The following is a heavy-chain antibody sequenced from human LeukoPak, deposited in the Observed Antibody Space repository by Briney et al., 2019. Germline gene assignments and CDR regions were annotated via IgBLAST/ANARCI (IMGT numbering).Heavy chain of an antibody. V-gene: IGHV4-38-2*02. CDR1: GYSISSGYY. CDR3: ARVHYGDYVYYFGS. J-gene: IGHJ4*02. D-gene: IGHD4-17*01. CDR2: IYHSGST. Sequence: SETLSLTCTVSGYSISSGYYWGLVRQPPGKGLGWIGSIYHSGSTYYNPSFKSRVTISVDTSKDQFSLKLSSVNAADTAVEYCARVHYGDYVYYFGSWGQGNLGTVSS.